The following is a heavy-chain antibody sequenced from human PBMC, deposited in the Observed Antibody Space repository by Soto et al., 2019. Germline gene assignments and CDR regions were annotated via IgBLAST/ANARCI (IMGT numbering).Heavy chain of an antibody. V-gene: IGHV5-10-1*01. Sequence: GESLKISCKGSGYSFAGYWITWVRQKPGKGLEWMGRIDPSDSQTYYSPSFRGHVTISVTKSITTVFLQWSSLGASDTAMYYCARQIYDSDTGPNFQYYFDSWGQVXPVTVSS. J-gene: IGHJ4*02. CDR2: IDPSDSQT. CDR3: ARQIYDSDTGPNFQYYFDS. D-gene: IGHD3-22*01. CDR1: GYSFAGYW.